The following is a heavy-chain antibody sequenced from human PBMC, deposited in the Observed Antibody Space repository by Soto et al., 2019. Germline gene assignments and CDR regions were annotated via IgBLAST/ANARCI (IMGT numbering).Heavy chain of an antibody. CDR1: GGSISSGGYS. J-gene: IGHJ6*02. V-gene: IGHV4-30-2*01. CDR2: IYHSGST. Sequence: SETLSLTCAVSGGSISSGGYSWSWIRQPPGKGLEWIGYIYHSGSTYYNPSLKSRVTISVDRSKNQFSLKLSSVTAADTAVYYCARSTYYYGSGGMDVWGQGTTVTVSS. CDR3: ARSTYYYGSGGMDV. D-gene: IGHD3-10*01.